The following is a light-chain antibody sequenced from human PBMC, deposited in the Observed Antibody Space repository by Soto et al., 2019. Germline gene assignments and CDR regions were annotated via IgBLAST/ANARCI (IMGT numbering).Light chain of an antibody. Sequence: QSVLTQPPSVSAAPGQKVTISCSGSSSNIGKNFVSWYQQFPGTAPKVLIYENNKRLSGIPDRFSGSKSGTSVTLGITGLQTGDEAFYYCASWDSSLYGEVFGGGTKVTVL. CDR2: ENN. V-gene: IGLV1-51*02. CDR3: ASWDSSLYGEV. J-gene: IGLJ2*01. CDR1: SSNIGKNF.